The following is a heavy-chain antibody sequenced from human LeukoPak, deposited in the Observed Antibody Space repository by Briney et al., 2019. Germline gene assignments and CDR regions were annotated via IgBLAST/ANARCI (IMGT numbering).Heavy chain of an antibody. CDR1: GFTFSSYA. J-gene: IGHJ4*02. V-gene: IGHV3-23*01. Sequence: GVLRLSCAASGFTFSSYAMSWVRQAPGKGLEWVSAISGSGGSTYYADSVKGRFTISRDNSKNTLYLQMNSLRAEDTAVYYCAKESFGYSSSPVDYWGQGTLVTVSS. CDR3: AKESFGYSSSPVDY. CDR2: ISGSGGST. D-gene: IGHD6-6*01.